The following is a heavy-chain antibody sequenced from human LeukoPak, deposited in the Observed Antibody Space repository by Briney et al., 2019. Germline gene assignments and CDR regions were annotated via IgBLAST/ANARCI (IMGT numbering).Heavy chain of an antibody. CDR1: GGTFSSYA. V-gene: IGHV1-18*01. Sequence: ASVKVSCKASGGTFSSYAISWVRQAPGQGLEWMGWISAYNGNTNYAQKLQGRVTMTTDTSTSTAYMELRSLRSDDTAVYYCATPGIAVATDAFDIWGQGTMVTVSS. CDR2: ISAYNGNT. J-gene: IGHJ3*02. D-gene: IGHD6-19*01. CDR3: ATPGIAVATDAFDI.